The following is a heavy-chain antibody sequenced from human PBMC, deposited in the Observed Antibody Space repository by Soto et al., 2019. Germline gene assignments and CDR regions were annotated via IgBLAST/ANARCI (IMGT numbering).Heavy chain of an antibody. CDR3: ARDQRSWQWLTAPFDY. V-gene: IGHV3-21*01. CDR2: ISSSSSYI. CDR1: GFTFSSYS. J-gene: IGHJ4*02. Sequence: EVQLVESGGGLVKPGGSLRLSCAASGFTFSSYSMNWVRQAPGKGLEWVSSISSSSSYIYYADSVKGRFTISRDNDKNSLYLQMNSLRAEDTAVYYCARDQRSWQWLTAPFDYWGQGTLVTVSS. D-gene: IGHD6-19*01.